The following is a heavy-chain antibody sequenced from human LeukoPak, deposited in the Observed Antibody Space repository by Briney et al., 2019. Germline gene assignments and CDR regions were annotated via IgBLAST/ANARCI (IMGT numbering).Heavy chain of an antibody. J-gene: IGHJ4*02. CDR3: ARDVNYAFDY. V-gene: IGHV1-18*01. CDR2: ISANSGNT. D-gene: IGHD3-16*01. Sequence: ASVKVSCKPSGYSFTRNGISWVRQAPGQGPEWMGWISANSGNTKYAQKFQDRVTLATDTSTSTLYMELKSLRADDTAVYYCARDVNYAFDYWGQGTLVTVSS. CDR1: GYSFTRNG.